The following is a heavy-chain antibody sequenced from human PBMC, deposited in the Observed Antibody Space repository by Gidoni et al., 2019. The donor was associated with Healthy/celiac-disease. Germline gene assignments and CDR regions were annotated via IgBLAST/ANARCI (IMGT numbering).Heavy chain of an antibody. CDR3: TTDCSTSCYAASY. CDR1: GFPCSHAW. CDR2: IKSKTDGGTT. Sequence: EVQLVESGGGLVKPGGSLRLYCAASGFPCSHAWRSWVRQAPGEGLEWVGRIKSKTDGGTTDYAAPVKGRFTISRDDSKNTLYLQMNSLKTEDTAVYYCTTDCSTSCYAASYWGQGTLVTVSS. V-gene: IGHV3-15*01. D-gene: IGHD2-2*01. J-gene: IGHJ4*02.